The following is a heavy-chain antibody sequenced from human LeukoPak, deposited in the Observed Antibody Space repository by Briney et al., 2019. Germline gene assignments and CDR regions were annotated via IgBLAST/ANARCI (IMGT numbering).Heavy chain of an antibody. D-gene: IGHD6-19*01. Sequence: GGSLRLSCAASGFTFSHYSMNWVRQAPGKGLEWVSYISSSSTIIYYADSVKGRFTFSRDNAKNSLYLQMNSLRDEDTAVYYCARWFTSGRGFFDYWGQGILVTVSS. CDR3: ARWFTSGRGFFDY. J-gene: IGHJ4*02. V-gene: IGHV3-48*02. CDR1: GFTFSHYS. CDR2: ISSSSTII.